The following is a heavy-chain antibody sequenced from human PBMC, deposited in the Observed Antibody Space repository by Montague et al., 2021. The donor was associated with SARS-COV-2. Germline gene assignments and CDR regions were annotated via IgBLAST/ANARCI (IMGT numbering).Heavy chain of an antibody. CDR1: KFTFNTYA. D-gene: IGHD4-17*01. Sequence: SLSLSCAASKFTFNTYAMTWVRQAPGKGLEWVSCIGSGGNTFFADSVQGRFTISRGFSTNTVFLQMNRLRADDTAMYFCASYGVKSPGAFDIWGQGTLVTVSS. CDR3: ASYGVKSPGAFDI. V-gene: IGHV3-23*01. J-gene: IGHJ3*02. CDR2: IGSGGNT.